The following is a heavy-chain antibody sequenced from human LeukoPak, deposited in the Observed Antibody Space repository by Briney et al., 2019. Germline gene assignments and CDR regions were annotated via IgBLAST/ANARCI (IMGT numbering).Heavy chain of an antibody. CDR3: ARDNPRTTTYSSGSSFDF. J-gene: IGHJ4*02. CDR2: IYHSGRGNT. Sequence: SETLSLTCAVPGGSISSSNWWIWLRQPPGKGLEWIGEIYHSGRGNTNYNPSLKSRATISIDSAKNQFSLKLRSVTAADTAVYVCARDNPRTTTYSSGSSFDFWGQGTLVTVSS. V-gene: IGHV4/OR15-8*02. CDR1: GGSISSSNW. D-gene: IGHD6-19*01.